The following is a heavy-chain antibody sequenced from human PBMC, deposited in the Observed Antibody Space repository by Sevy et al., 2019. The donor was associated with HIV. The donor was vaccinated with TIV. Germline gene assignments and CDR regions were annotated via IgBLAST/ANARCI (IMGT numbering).Heavy chain of an antibody. CDR1: GFTFGDYA. V-gene: IGHV3-49*03. CDR2: IRSKAYGGTT. Sequence: GGSLRLSCTASGFTFGDYAMSWFRQAPGKGLEWVGFIRSKAYGGTTEYAASVKGRFTISRDDSKSIAYLQMNSLKTEDTAVYYCTRATAARHSDAFDIWGQGTMVTVSS. CDR3: TRATAARHSDAFDI. J-gene: IGHJ3*02. D-gene: IGHD6-6*01.